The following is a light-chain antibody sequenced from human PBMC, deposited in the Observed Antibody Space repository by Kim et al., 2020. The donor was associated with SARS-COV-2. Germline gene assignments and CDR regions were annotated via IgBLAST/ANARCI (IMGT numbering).Light chain of an antibody. CDR3: NSRDSSGNHLGV. V-gene: IGLV3-19*01. CDR1: SLRSYY. CDR2: GKN. J-gene: IGLJ3*02. Sequence: SSELTQDPAVSVALGQTVRITCQGDSLRSYYASWYQQKPGQAAVLVIYGKNNRPSGIPDRFSGSSSGNTASLTITGAQAEDEADYYCNSRDSSGNHLGVF.